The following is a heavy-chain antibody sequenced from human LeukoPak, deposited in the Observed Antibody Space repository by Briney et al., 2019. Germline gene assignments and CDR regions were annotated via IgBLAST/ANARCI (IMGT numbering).Heavy chain of an antibody. CDR3: ARRQIDCSTTSCYVDY. CDR2: INPNRGGT. V-gene: IGHV1-2*02. J-gene: IGHJ4*02. CDR1: GYTFTDYY. Sequence: GASVKVSCKASGYTFTDYYINWIRQAPGQGLEWMGWINPNRGGTSYAQNFQGRVTMTGDTPITTAYMELSRLRSDDPAVYYCARRQIDCSTTSCYVDYWGQGTLVTVSS. D-gene: IGHD2-2*01.